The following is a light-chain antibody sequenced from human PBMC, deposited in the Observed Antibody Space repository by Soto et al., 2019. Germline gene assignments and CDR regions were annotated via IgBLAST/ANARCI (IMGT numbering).Light chain of an antibody. V-gene: IGLV9-49*01. J-gene: IGLJ1*01. CDR1: SGYSNYK. CDR3: GADHGSGSNFVYV. Sequence: QLVLTQPPSASVSLGASVTLTCTLSSGYSNYKVDWYQQRPGKGPRFVMRVGTGGIVGSKGDGIPDRFSVLGSGLNRYLTIKNIQEEDESDYHCGADHGSGSNFVYVFGTGTKVTVL. CDR2: VGTGGIVG.